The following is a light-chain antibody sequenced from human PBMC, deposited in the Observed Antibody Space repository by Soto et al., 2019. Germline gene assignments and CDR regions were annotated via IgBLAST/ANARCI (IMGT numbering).Light chain of an antibody. Sequence: DIQMTQSPSTLSASVGDRVTITCRASQSIDTWLAWYQQKPGTAPKLLIYNASTLESGVPSRFSGSRSGTEFTLTVSSLQPDDFATYYCQQYNDSFPYTFGQGTKLQI. V-gene: IGKV1-5*03. CDR3: QQYNDSFPYT. CDR1: QSIDTW. CDR2: NAS. J-gene: IGKJ2*01.